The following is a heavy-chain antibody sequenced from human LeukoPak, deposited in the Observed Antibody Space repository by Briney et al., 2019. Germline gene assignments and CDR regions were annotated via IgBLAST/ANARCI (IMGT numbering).Heavy chain of an antibody. CDR2: IKQDGGEK. CDR1: GLTFSSYC. Sequence: PGGSLRLSCAASGLTFSSYCMSCVRQAPGKGPEWVANIKQDGGEKYYVGSVKGRFTISRDNAKNSLYLQMNSLRAEDTAVYYCARDAFSRISVFGVVSDAFDIWGQGTMVTVSS. D-gene: IGHD3-3*01. V-gene: IGHV3-7*01. J-gene: IGHJ3*02. CDR3: ARDAFSRISVFGVVSDAFDI.